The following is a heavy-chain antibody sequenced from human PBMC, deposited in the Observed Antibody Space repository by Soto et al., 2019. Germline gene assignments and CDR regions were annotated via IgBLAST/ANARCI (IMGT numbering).Heavy chain of an antibody. Sequence: EVQLVESGGGLVKPGGSLRLSCAASGFTFSSYSMNWVRQAPGKGLEWVSSISSSSSYIYYADSVKGRFTISRDNAKNSLYLRMNSLRAEDTAVYYCARMYSSGWAFDYWGQGTLVTVSS. V-gene: IGHV3-21*01. D-gene: IGHD6-19*01. CDR1: GFTFSSYS. CDR3: ARMYSSGWAFDY. CDR2: ISSSSSYI. J-gene: IGHJ4*02.